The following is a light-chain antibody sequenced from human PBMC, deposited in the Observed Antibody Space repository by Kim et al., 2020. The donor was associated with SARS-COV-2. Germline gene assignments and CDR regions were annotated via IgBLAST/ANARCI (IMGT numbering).Light chain of an antibody. J-gene: IGKJ4*01. Sequence: IQLTQSPSSLSASVGDRVTITCRASQGASTYLAWYQQKPAKAPKLLIYAASTLQSGVPSRFSGSGSATHFTLTISSLQAEDFATYYCQQLNSLPLTFGGGTKVDIK. CDR3: QQLNSLPLT. CDR2: AAS. V-gene: IGKV1-9*01. CDR1: QGASTY.